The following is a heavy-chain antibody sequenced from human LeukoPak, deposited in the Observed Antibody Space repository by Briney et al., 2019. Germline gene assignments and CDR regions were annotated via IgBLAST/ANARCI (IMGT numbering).Heavy chain of an antibody. D-gene: IGHD6-19*01. J-gene: IGHJ4*02. CDR3: AKDMRRGIAVAGLDY. V-gene: IGHV3-9*01. CDR2: ISWNSGSI. CDR1: GFTFDDYA. Sequence: PGRSLRLSCAASGFTFDDYAMHWVRQAPGKGLEWVSGISWNSGSIGYADSVKGRFTISRDNAKNSLYLQMNSLRAEDTALYYCAKDMRRGIAVAGLDYRGQGTLVTVSS.